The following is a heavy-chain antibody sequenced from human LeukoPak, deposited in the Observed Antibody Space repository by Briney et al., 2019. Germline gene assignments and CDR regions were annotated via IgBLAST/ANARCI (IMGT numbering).Heavy chain of an antibody. Sequence: SSETLSLTCTVSGDSMSTHYWNWIRQPPGKGLEWIGYIHYSGSTNYNPSLKSRVTISVDTSKNQFSLKLSSVTAADTAVYYCARLGVRDYYYYYGMDVWGQGTTVTVSS. CDR1: GDSMSTHY. CDR3: ARLGVRDYYYYYGMDV. V-gene: IGHV4-59*11. J-gene: IGHJ6*02. CDR2: IHYSGST. D-gene: IGHD3-10*02.